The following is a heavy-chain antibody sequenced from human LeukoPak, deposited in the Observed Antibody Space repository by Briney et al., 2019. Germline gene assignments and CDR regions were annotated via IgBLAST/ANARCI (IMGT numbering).Heavy chain of an antibody. V-gene: IGHV3-30-3*01. Sequence: GGSLRLSCAASGFTFSGYPIHWVRQAPGKGLEWVAVISYDGSNKYYADSVKGRFTISRDNSKNTLYLQMNSLRAEDTAVYYCARAGYYDSSGYYYFDYWGQGTLVTVSS. CDR2: ISYDGSNK. J-gene: IGHJ4*02. CDR1: GFTFSGYP. CDR3: ARAGYYDSSGYYYFDY. D-gene: IGHD3-22*01.